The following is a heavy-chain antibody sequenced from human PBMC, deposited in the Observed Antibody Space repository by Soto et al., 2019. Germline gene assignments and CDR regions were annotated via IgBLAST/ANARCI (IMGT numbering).Heavy chain of an antibody. CDR1: GYTFNTYY. J-gene: IGHJ4*02. CDR3: ARGNDILTGYYVY. V-gene: IGHV1-46*02. CDR2: IHPSGGGT. Sequence: ASVKVSCKPSGYTFNTYYLHWVRQAPGQALEWMGVIHPSGGGTTYAQKFLGRVTVTRDTSTSTVFMELSSLRSDDTAVYYCARGNDILTGYYVYWGQGTLVTVSS. D-gene: IGHD3-9*01.